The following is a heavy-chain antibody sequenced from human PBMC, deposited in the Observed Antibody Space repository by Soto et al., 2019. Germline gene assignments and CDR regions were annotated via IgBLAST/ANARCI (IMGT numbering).Heavy chain of an antibody. CDR3: TTDEYCSSTSCYVSLGYYYYGMDV. D-gene: IGHD2-2*01. CDR1: GFTFSNAW. CDR2: IKSKTDGGTT. J-gene: IGHJ6*02. V-gene: IGHV3-15*07. Sequence: GGSLRLSCAASGFTFSNAWMNWVRQAPGKGLEWVGRIKSKTDGGTTDYAAPVKGRFTISRDDSKNTLYLQMNSLKTEDTAVYYCTTDEYCSSTSCYVSLGYYYYGMDVWGQGTTVTVSS.